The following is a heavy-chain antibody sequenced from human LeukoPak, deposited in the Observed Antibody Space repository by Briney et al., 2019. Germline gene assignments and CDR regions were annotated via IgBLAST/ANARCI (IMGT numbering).Heavy chain of an antibody. J-gene: IGHJ4*02. CDR2: IIPIFGTA. CDR1: GGTFSSYA. CDR3: LVPTTVTTGLREY. Sequence: ASVKVSCKASGGTFSSYAISWVRQAPGQGLECMGRIIPIFGTANYAQHFQGRVTITTDESTSVAYLELSSLRSEDTAVYYCLVPTTVTTGLREYWGQGILVTVSS. V-gene: IGHV1-69*05. D-gene: IGHD4-17*01.